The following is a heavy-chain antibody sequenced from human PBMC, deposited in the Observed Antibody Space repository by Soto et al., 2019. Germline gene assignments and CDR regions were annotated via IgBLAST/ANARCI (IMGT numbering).Heavy chain of an antibody. CDR2: ISGSGGST. D-gene: IGHD5-12*01. CDR3: AKDLFSGYDTGYGMDV. V-gene: IGHV3-23*01. Sequence: SGGSLRLSCAASGFTFSRYAMSWVRQAPGKGLEWVSAISGSGGSTYYADSVKGRFTISRDNSKNTLYLQMNSLRAEDTAVYYCAKDLFSGYDTGYGMDVWGQGTTVTVSS. J-gene: IGHJ6*02. CDR1: GFTFSRYA.